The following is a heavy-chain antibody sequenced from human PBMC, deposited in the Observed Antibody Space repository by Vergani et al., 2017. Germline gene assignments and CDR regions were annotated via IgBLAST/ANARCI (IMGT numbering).Heavy chain of an antibody. Sequence: QVQLVEWGGGVVQPGGSLRLSCTASGFIFSSHGMHCVRRAPGKGLEWVAFIRYDGSRRNYGESVKGRFTISSDNYRKMVYIQMNSLRHEGTAVYYCVKGKGSFENWGERTLVSVSS. CDR3: VKGKGSFEN. CDR1: GFIFSSHG. J-gene: IGHJ4*02. CDR2: IRYDGSRR. V-gene: IGHV3-30*02.